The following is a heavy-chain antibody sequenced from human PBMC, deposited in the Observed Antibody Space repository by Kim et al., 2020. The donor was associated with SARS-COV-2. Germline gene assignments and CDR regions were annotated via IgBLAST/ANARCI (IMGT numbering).Heavy chain of an antibody. CDR3: AKMGTGNYYGMDV. J-gene: IGHJ6*02. Sequence: YADSVKGRFTISIDTSKNTLYLQMNSLRAEDTAVYYCAKMGTGNYYGMDVWGQGTTVTVSS. V-gene: IGHV3-23*01.